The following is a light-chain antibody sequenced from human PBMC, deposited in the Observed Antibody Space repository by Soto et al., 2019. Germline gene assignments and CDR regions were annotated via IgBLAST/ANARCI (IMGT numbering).Light chain of an antibody. J-gene: IGKJ3*01. Sequence: IVCSECPSTMTQSPSSRSTPVGGSRRRGSSSYLAWYQQKPGQAPRLLIYGASSRDTGIPARFSGSGSGTDFTLTISSLQSEDFAVYYCQQRSTWPPFSFGPGTKVEI. V-gene: IGKV3D-20*02. CDR3: QQRSTWPPFS. CDR1: RRGSSSY. CDR2: GAS.